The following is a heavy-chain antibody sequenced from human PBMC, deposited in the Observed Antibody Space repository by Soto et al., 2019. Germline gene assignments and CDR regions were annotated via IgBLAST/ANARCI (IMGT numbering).Heavy chain of an antibody. Sequence: GGSLRLSCAASGFTFSSYAMSWVRQAPGKGLEWVSAISGSGGSTYYADSVKGRFTISRDNSKNTLYLQMNSLRAEDTAVYYCAKTPPMVRGVILLDDYWGQGTLVTVSS. CDR2: ISGSGGST. V-gene: IGHV3-23*01. CDR1: GFTFSSYA. D-gene: IGHD3-10*01. J-gene: IGHJ4*02. CDR3: AKTPPMVRGVILLDDY.